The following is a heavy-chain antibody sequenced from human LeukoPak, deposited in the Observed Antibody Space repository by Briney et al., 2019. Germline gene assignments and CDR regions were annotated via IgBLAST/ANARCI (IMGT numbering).Heavy chain of an antibody. CDR3: ASTSDGDYLYVYYYYMNVV. Sequence: SETLSLSCAASGGTISSYSYYWIWIRRHPGKGLEWIGFIYYSGSTYYNPSLQSRATISVDTSKNQFSLKLNSVTAADTAVYYCASTSDGDYLYVYYYYMNVVWDQGTTVTVSS. CDR1: GGTISSYSYY. J-gene: IGHJ6*02. D-gene: IGHD4-17*01. V-gene: IGHV4-31*11. CDR2: IYYSGST.